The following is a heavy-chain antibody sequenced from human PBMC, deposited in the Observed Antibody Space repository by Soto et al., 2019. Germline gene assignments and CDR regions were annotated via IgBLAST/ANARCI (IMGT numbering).Heavy chain of an antibody. CDR1: GGSISSSSYY. V-gene: IGHV4-39*01. D-gene: IGHD4-17*01. J-gene: IGHJ6*02. CDR3: ARNDYGDYDDYYYYGMDV. Sequence: SETLSLTCTVSGGSISSSSYYWGWIRQPPGKGLEWIGSIYYSGSTYYNPSLKSRVTISVDTSKNQFSLKLSSVTAADTAVYYCARNDYGDYDDYYYYGMDVWGQGTTVT. CDR2: IYYSGST.